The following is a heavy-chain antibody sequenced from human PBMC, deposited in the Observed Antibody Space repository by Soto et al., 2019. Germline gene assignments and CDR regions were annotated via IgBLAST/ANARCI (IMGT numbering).Heavy chain of an antibody. CDR2: INSDGSST. V-gene: IGHV3-74*01. J-gene: IGHJ6*02. CDR1: GFTFSSYW. D-gene: IGHD6-13*01. Sequence: GGSLRLSCAASGFTFSSYWMHWVRQAPGKGLVWVSRINSDGSSTSYADSVKGRFTISRDNAKNTLYLQMNSLRAEDTAVYYCARDSSSWYEFRNYGMDVWGQGTTVTVSS. CDR3: ARDSSSWYEFRNYGMDV.